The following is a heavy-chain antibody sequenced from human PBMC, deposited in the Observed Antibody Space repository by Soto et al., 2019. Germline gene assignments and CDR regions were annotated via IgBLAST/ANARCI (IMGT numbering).Heavy chain of an antibody. CDR1: GFTFSSYG. CDR3: AKAGMSSSSRRANYYYYYMDV. D-gene: IGHD6-6*01. J-gene: IGHJ6*03. CDR2: ISYDGSNK. V-gene: IGHV3-30*18. Sequence: GGSLRLSCAASGFTFSSYGMHWVRQAPGKGLEWVAVISYDGSNKYYADSVKGRFTISRDNSKNTLYLQMNSLRAEDTAVYYCAKAGMSSSSRRANYYYYYMDVWGKGTTVTVSS.